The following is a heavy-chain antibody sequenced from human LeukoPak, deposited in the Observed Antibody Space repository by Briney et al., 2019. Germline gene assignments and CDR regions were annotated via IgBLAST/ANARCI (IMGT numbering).Heavy chain of an antibody. J-gene: IGHJ1*01. CDR1: GDSFSRNSAA. Sequence: SQTLSLTCAVSGDSFSRNSAAWNWIRQSPSRGLEWLGNTYYRSKWYDDFAVSVKSRININPDTSKNQFSLQLNSVTPEDTAVYYCASSEYGDYSLEYFHHWGQGGLVTVSS. CDR2: TYYRSKWYD. V-gene: IGHV6-1*01. D-gene: IGHD4-17*01. CDR3: ASSEYGDYSLEYFHH.